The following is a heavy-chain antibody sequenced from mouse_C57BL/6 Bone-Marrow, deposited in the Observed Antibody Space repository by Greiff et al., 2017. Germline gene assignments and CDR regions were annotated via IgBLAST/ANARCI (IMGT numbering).Heavy chain of an antibody. D-gene: IGHD2-5*01. CDR3: TTGYSSNFYAMDY. Sequence: EVQLQQSGAELVRPGASVKLSCTASGFNIKDDYMHWVKQRPEQGLEWIGWIDPENGDTEYASKFQGKATITADTSSNTAYLQLSSLTSEDTAVYYCTTGYSSNFYAMDYWGQGTSVTVSS. V-gene: IGHV14-4*01. CDR1: GFNIKDDY. J-gene: IGHJ4*01. CDR2: IDPENGDT.